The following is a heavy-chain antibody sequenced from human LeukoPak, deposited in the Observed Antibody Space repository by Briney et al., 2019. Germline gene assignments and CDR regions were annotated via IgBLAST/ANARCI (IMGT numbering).Heavy chain of an antibody. CDR2: INSDGSST. CDR1: GFTFSSYW. J-gene: IGHJ5*02. Sequence: PGGSLRLSCAASGFTFSSYWMHWVRQAPGKGLVWVSRINSDGSSTSYADSVKGRFTISRDNATDTLYLQMNSLRAEDTAVYYCASAFSSSSGRWFDPWGQGTLVTVSS. V-gene: IGHV3-74*01. D-gene: IGHD6-6*01. CDR3: ASAFSSSSGRWFDP.